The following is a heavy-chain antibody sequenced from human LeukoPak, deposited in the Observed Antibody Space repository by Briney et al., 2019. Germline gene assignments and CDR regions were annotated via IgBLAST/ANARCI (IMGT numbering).Heavy chain of an antibody. Sequence: GESLKISCKGSGYSFTSYCIGWVRQMPGKGLEFMMILYSCYSDTSYSPSFQGQVTISADKSIRNAYLQWSSLKASDTAMYYCARHRGIGVRGVRWVGLNWFGPWGQGTLVTVSS. J-gene: IGHJ5*02. D-gene: IGHD3-10*01. CDR2: LYSCYSDT. CDR1: GYSFTSYC. CDR3: ARHRGIGVRGVRWVGLNWFGP. V-gene: IGHV5-51*01.